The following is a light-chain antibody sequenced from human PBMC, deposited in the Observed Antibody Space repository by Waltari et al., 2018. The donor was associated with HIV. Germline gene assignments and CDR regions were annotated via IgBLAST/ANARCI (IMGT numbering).Light chain of an antibody. CDR2: SNN. CDR3: ATWDDSLNGWV. V-gene: IGLV1-44*01. J-gene: IGLJ3*02. CDR1: SSNIGSNP. Sequence: QSVLTQPPSASGTPGQRVTISCSGSSSNIGSNPVNWYRQPPGTAPKLLIYSNNQRPSGVPDRFSGSKSGTSASLAISGLQSDYEADYYCATWDDSLNGWVFGGGTKLTVL.